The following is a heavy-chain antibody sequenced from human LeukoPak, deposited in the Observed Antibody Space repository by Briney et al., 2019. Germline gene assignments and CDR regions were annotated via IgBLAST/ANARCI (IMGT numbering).Heavy chain of an antibody. CDR3: ARDTGRLTYYYGSGSFGY. J-gene: IGHJ4*02. D-gene: IGHD3-10*01. V-gene: IGHV3-21*01. Sequence: GGSLRLSCAASGFTSSSYSMNWVRQAPGKGLEWVSSISSSSSYIYYADSVKGRFTISRDNAKNSLYLQMNSLRAEDTAVYYCARDTGRLTYYYGSGSFGYWGQGTLVTVSS. CDR2: ISSSSSYI. CDR1: GFTSSSYS.